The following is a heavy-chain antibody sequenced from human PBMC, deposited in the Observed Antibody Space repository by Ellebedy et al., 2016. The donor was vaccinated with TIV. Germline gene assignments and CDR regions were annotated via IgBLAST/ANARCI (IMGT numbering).Heavy chain of an antibody. V-gene: IGHV3-13*01. CDR3: ANSPPLAFGVNSLDV. CDR2: IGTAGDT. D-gene: IGHD4-23*01. CDR1: GFTFSSYD. J-gene: IGHJ6*02. Sequence: GESLKISCVASGFTFSSYDMHWVRQVTGKGLEWVSGIGTAGDTYYSGSVKGRFTISRENAKNSLYLQMNSLRPGDTAVYYCANSPPLAFGVNSLDVWGQGTTVTVSS.